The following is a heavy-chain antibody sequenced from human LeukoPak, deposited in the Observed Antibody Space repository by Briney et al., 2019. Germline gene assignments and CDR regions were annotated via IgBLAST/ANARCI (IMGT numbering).Heavy chain of an antibody. D-gene: IGHD3-22*01. V-gene: IGHV4-39*01. CDR3: AGTYDKSGYFYWYFDL. CDR2: IYYSGST. CDR1: GGSISSSSYY. Sequence: SETLSLTCTVSGGSISSSSYYWGWIRQPPGKGLEWIGSIYYSGSTYYNPSLKSRVTISVDTSKNQFSLKLSSVTAADTAVYYCAGTYDKSGYFYWYFDLWGRGTLVTVSS. J-gene: IGHJ2*01.